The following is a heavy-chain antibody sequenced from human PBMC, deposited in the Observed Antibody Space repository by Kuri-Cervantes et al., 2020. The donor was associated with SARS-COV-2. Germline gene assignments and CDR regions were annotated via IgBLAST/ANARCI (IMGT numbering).Heavy chain of an antibody. CDR1: GYSFTSYW. D-gene: IGHD3-22*01. V-gene: IGHV5-51*01. CDR2: IYPGNSDT. CDR3: ARQKFHYYDSSGYQGATDY. J-gene: IGHJ4*02. Sequence: KVSCEGSGYSFTSYWIGWVRQMPGKGLEWMGIIYPGNSDTRYSPSFQGQVTISADKSISTAYLQWSSLKASDTDMYYCARQKFHYYDSSGYQGATDYWGQGTLVTVSS.